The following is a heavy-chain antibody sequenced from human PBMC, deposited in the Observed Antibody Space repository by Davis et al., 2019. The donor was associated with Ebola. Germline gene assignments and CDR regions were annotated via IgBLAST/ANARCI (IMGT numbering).Heavy chain of an antibody. J-gene: IGHJ6*02. CDR3: AGQLESQVGGMDV. V-gene: IGHV4-39*07. CDR2: IYYSGST. D-gene: IGHD1-1*01. CDR1: GGSISSSSYY. Sequence: SETLSLTCTVSGGSISSSSYYWGWIRQPPGKGLEWIGSIYYSGSTYYNPSLKSRVTISVDKSKNQFFLKLSSVTAADTAVYYCAGQLESQVGGMDVWGQGTTVTVSS.